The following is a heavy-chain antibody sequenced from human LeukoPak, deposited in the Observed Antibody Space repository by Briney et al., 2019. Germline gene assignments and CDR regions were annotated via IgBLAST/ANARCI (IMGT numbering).Heavy chain of an antibody. D-gene: IGHD2-2*01. CDR3: ATADLYCSSTSCHGAFDI. CDR1: GFTFGSYA. Sequence: TGGSLRLSCAASGFTFGSYAMSWVREAPGKGVEWVSAISGSGGSTYYADSVKGRFTISRDNSKNTLYLQMNSLRAEDTAVYYCATADLYCSSTSCHGAFDIWGQGTMVTVSS. V-gene: IGHV3-23*01. J-gene: IGHJ3*02. CDR2: ISGSGGST.